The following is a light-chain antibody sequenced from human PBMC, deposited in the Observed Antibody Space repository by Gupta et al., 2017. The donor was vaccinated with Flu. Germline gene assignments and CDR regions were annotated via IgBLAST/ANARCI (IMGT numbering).Light chain of an antibody. CDR3: SSYAASDNFEV. Sequence: VTISCNGTRNDIGDYHYVSWHQQHPDKAPKLIIYEVNKRPSGVPDRFSGSKSGNTASLTVSGLQAEDEGDYYCSSYAASDNFEVFGGGTKLTIL. CDR1: RNDIGDYHY. CDR2: EVN. J-gene: IGLJ3*02. V-gene: IGLV2-8*01.